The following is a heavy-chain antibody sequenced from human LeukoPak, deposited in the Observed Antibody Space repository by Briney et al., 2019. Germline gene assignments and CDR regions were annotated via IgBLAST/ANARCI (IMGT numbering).Heavy chain of an antibody. Sequence: SETLSLTCTVSGGSISSSSYYWGWIRQPPGKGLEWIGSIYYSGSTYYNPSLKSRVTISVDTSKNQLSLKLSSVTAADTAVYYCARDIGYCSGGSCYGAFDIWGQGTMVTVSS. CDR2: IYYSGST. J-gene: IGHJ3*02. D-gene: IGHD2-15*01. CDR3: ARDIGYCSGGSCYGAFDI. CDR1: GGSISSSSYY. V-gene: IGHV4-39*07.